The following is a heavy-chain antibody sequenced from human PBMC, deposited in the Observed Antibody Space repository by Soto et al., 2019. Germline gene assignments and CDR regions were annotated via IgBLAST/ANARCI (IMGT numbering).Heavy chain of an antibody. Sequence: QVQLQESGPGLVKPSGTLSLTCAVSGDSMTNTNWWSWVRQPPGKGLEWIGEIYHSGSTNYNPTLRSRVTMSVDTSKNQFSLNLTSVTAADTAVYYCAKRSLRRLRFVETHWGQGTLVTVSS. D-gene: IGHD3-3*01. CDR3: AKRSLRRLRFVETH. V-gene: IGHV4-4*02. J-gene: IGHJ4*02. CDR2: IYHSGST. CDR1: GDSMTNTNW.